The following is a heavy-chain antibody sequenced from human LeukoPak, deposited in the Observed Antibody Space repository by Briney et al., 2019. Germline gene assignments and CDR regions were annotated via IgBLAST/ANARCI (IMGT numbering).Heavy chain of an antibody. J-gene: IGHJ4*02. CDR1: GFTFSSYA. Sequence: GGSLRLSCAASGFTFSSYAMTWVRQAPGKGLQWVSTISTGGESTYYAGSVKGRFTISRDISKSTLYLQMNSLRDEDTALYYCAKYRSGTYYNGLHSGQGTLVTVSS. D-gene: IGHD3-10*01. CDR2: ISTGGEST. CDR3: AKYRSGTYYNGLH. V-gene: IGHV3-23*01.